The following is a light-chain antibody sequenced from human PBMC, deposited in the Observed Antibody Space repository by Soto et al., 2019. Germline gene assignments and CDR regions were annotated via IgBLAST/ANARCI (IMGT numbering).Light chain of an antibody. CDR2: EVS. CDR3: SSYTGSSTLYV. J-gene: IGLJ1*01. CDR1: SSDVGGFDY. V-gene: IGLV2-14*01. Sequence: QSVLTQPASVSGSPGQSITISCTGTSSDVGGFDYVSWYQQHPGKAPKLMIYEVSKRPSGVSNRSSGSKSGNTASLTISGLQAEDEADYYCSSYTGSSTLYVFGTGTKVTVL.